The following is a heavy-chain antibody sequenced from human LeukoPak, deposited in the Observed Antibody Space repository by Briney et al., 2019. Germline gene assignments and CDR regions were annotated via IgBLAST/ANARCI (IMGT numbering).Heavy chain of an antibody. V-gene: IGHV4-39*07. J-gene: IGHJ4*02. Sequence: SETLSLTCTVSGGSISSSTYYWSWIRQPPGKGLEWIGEINHSGSTNYNPSLKSRVTISVDTSKNQFSLKLSSVTAADTAVYYCARVGGDYWGQGTLVTVSS. D-gene: IGHD3-16*01. CDR2: INHSGST. CDR3: ARVGGDY. CDR1: GGSISSSTYY.